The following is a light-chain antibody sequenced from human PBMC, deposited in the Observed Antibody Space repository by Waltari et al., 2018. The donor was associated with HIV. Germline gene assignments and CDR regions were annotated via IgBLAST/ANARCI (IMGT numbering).Light chain of an antibody. Sequence: QSALTQPASVSGSPGQSIPISCPGPSRAVGGSNYVSWYQQHPGKAPKLMIYEVSNRPSGVSNRFSGSKSGNTASLTISGLQAEDEADYYCSSYTSSSTLVFGGGTKLTVL. CDR1: SRAVGGSNY. CDR2: EVS. J-gene: IGLJ2*01. V-gene: IGLV2-14*01. CDR3: SSYTSSSTLV.